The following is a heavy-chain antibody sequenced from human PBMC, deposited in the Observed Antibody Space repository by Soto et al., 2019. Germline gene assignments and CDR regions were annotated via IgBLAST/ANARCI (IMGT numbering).Heavy chain of an antibody. CDR2: ISTSRGYT. J-gene: IGHJ4*02. V-gene: IGHV1-18*01. Sequence: ASVKVSCKAFGYTFTSYGITWVRQAPGQGLEWMGWISTSRGYTSYAQKVQGRVTMTRDTATSTAYMELRSLRSDDTAVYYCVKERDLSGSRSGDWGQGSLVTVSS. D-gene: IGHD1-26*01. CDR3: VKERDLSGSRSGD. CDR1: GYTFTSYG.